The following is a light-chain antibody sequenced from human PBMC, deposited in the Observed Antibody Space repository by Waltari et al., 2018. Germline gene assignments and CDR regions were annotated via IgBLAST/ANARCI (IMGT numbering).Light chain of an antibody. CDR1: QIVSTN. CDR2: AAS. CDR3: QQYNTWPRS. J-gene: IGKJ2*03. Sequence: EIVMTQSPATLSVSPGESAALSCRASQIVSTNLAWYQQKPGQAPRLLIYAASTRASGIPARFRGSGSGTVFTLTISSLQSEDFAVYYCQQYNTWPRSVGQGTRLDLK. V-gene: IGKV3-15*01.